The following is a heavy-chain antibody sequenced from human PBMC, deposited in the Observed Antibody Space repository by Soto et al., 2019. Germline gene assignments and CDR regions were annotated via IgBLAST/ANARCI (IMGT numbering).Heavy chain of an antibody. CDR2: LDYSGTT. D-gene: IGHD6-6*01. V-gene: IGHV4-59*01. J-gene: IGHJ4*02. Sequence: QVQLQESGPGLVKPSETLSLICTVSGGSISSYYWNWIRQSPGKGLEWIASLDYSGTTNYNPSLKSRITTSVDPSKKQFSLKMRSVTAADTAVYYCARDSFPPYSSSSKGFDYWGQGGLVTFST. CDR1: GGSISSYY. CDR3: ARDSFPPYSSSSKGFDY.